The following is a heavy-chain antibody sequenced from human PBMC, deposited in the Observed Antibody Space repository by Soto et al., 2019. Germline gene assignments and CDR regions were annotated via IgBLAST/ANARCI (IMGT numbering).Heavy chain of an antibody. CDR3: ARFNGSGTNYYMDV. D-gene: IGHD3-10*01. Sequence: QVQLVQSGAELKKPGASAKVSCKASGYMFTSYGISWVRQAPGQGLEWMAWISVNNGNTNYAQKFQGRVTMTTDTSTSTAHMELRSLRYDDTSVYYCARFNGSGTNYYMDVWGKGTTVNVSS. CDR2: ISVNNGNT. V-gene: IGHV1-18*01. J-gene: IGHJ6*03. CDR1: GYMFTSYG.